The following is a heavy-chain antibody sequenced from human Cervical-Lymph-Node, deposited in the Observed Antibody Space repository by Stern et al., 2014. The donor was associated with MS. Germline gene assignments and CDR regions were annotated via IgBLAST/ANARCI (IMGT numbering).Heavy chain of an antibody. CDR2: IFPRDSNT. Sequence: EVQLVQSGAEVKKPGESLKISCEASGYLFDDYWIGWVRQMSGRGLELVAIIFPRDSNTRYSPSVQGQVTISADKSLSTPYLQWSSLKALDTAMYYCARSPATPSGYDRFDYWGQGALVTVSS. V-gene: IGHV5-51*03. J-gene: IGHJ4*02. CDR1: GYLFDDYW. D-gene: IGHD5-12*01. CDR3: ARSPATPSGYDRFDY.